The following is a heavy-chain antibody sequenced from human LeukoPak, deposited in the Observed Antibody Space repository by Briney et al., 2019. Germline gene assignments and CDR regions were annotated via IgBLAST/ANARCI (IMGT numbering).Heavy chain of an antibody. CDR2: IIPILGTA. CDR3: ASVTMVRGVKRNWFDP. J-gene: IGHJ5*02. V-gene: IGHV1-69*13. D-gene: IGHD3-10*01. CDR1: GGTFSSYA. Sequence: ASVKVSCKASGGTFSSYAISWVRQAPGQGLEWMGGIIPILGTANYAQKFQGRVTITADESTSTAYMELSSLRSEDTAVYYCASVTMVRGVKRNWFDPWGQGTLVTVSS.